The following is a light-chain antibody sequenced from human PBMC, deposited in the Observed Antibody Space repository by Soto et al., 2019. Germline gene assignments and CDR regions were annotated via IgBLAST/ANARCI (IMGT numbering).Light chain of an antibody. CDR2: GAS. CDR1: QSVTSSY. CDR3: QQYGSSPA. V-gene: IGKV3-20*01. Sequence: EIVLTQSPGTLSLSPGERATLSCRASQSVTSSYLAWYQQKPGQAPRLLIYGASSRATGIPDRFSGSGSGTDFTLTISRLEPEDFEVYYCQQYGSSPACGGGTKVEIK. J-gene: IGKJ4*01.